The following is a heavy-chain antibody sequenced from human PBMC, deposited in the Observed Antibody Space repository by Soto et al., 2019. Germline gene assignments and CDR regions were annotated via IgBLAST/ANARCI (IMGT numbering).Heavy chain of an antibody. CDR2: IYDGGTT. CDR3: ARGPSGDKVDY. CDR1: GGSISSAAYC. Sequence: QVQLQESGPRLVSPSQTLSLTCTVSGGSISSAAYCWSWIRQSPDKGLEWIGHIYDGGTTYSSPSLKGRVTISADTSETQFSLKLNSVSAAGTAVYYCARGPSGDKVDYWGQGIQVTVSS. D-gene: IGHD7-27*01. V-gene: IGHV4-30-4*01. J-gene: IGHJ4*02.